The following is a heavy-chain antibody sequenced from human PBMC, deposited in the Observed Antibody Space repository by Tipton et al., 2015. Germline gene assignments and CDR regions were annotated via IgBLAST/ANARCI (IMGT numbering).Heavy chain of an antibody. Sequence: TLSLTCAVSGGSLSGFYWSWIRQSPGKGLEWIAEINRGGNTNDNPSLKTRVTISLDTSKNQLSLKLRSVTAADTAIYYCARIPKRDGDSFDLWGRGTLVTVSS. J-gene: IGHJ4*02. V-gene: IGHV4-34*01. CDR3: ARIPKRDGDSFDL. D-gene: IGHD4-17*01. CDR1: GGSLSGFY. CDR2: INRGGNT.